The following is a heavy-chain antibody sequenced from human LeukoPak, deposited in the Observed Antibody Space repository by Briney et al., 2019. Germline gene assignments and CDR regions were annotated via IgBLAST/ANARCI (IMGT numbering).Heavy chain of an antibody. CDR2: TYYRSKWYN. J-gene: IGHJ5*02. D-gene: IGHD2-2*01. CDR3: ARSARTSSLAWFDP. CDR1: GDSVSSNSAA. V-gene: IGHV6-1*01. Sequence: SQTLSLTCAISGDSVSSNSAAWNWIRQSPSRGLEWLGRTYYRSKWYNDYAVTVKSRVNINPDTSKNQFTLQLNSVTPECPAGYYCARSARTSSLAWFDPWGQGTLVTVSS.